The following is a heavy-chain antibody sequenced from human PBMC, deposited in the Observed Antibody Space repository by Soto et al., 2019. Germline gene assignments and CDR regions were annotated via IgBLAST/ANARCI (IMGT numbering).Heavy chain of an antibody. Sequence: RASVKVSCKASGSTFTGYYMHSVRQAPGQGLEWLGWINPNSGGTNYAQKFQGWVTMTRDTSISTAYMELSRLRSDDTAVYYCARGGRGQLLWFGESILGEFDYWGQGTLVTVSS. V-gene: IGHV1-2*04. CDR1: GSTFTGYY. CDR2: INPNSGGT. D-gene: IGHD3-10*01. CDR3: ARGGRGQLLWFGESILGEFDY. J-gene: IGHJ4*02.